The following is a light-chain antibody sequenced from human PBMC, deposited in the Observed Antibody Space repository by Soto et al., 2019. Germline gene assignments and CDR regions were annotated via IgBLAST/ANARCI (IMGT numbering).Light chain of an antibody. CDR3: QFYGDTSKT. CDR1: QTVSSNF. J-gene: IGKJ1*01. CDR2: DAS. V-gene: IGKV3-20*01. Sequence: EIVLTQSPGTLSLSPGERGTLSCRASQTVSSNFLAWYQQKPGQAPRLLIFDASTRATGIPDRFTGSGSGTDFTLTISRLEPEDFAVYYCQFYGDTSKTFGQGTKVEIK.